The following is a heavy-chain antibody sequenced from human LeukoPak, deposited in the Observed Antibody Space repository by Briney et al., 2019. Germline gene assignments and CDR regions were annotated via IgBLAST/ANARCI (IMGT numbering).Heavy chain of an antibody. D-gene: IGHD6-13*01. V-gene: IGHV1-2*02. J-gene: IGHJ4*02. CDR3: ARDHNLELVFDF. CDR1: GYTFTGYY. Sequence: ASVKVSCKASGYTFTGYYMHWVRQAPGQGLEWMGWINPNSGGTNYAQKFQGRVTMTRDTSISTAYMELSRQRSDDTAVYYCARDHNLELVFDFWGQGTLVTVSS. CDR2: INPNSGGT.